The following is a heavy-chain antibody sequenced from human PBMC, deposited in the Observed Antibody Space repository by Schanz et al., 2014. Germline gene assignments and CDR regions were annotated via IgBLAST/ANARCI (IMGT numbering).Heavy chain of an antibody. V-gene: IGHV3-53*01. CDR1: GFTVSSNY. J-gene: IGHJ6*02. CDR3: AKDPGFAVRGFKMDV. CDR2: VYMSAAST. Sequence: EVQLVESGGGLIQPGGSLRLSCAVSGFTVSSNYMSWVRQAPGKGLEWVSTVYMSAASTRYADSVKGRFIISRDNSKNKMSLEMESLRADDTALYHCAKDPGFAVRGFKMDVWGQGTMVAVSS. D-gene: IGHD3-10*01.